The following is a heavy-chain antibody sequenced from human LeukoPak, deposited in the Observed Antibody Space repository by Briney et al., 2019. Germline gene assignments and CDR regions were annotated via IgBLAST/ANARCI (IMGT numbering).Heavy chain of an antibody. D-gene: IGHD2-15*01. Sequence: PSETLSLTCTVSGGSISSHYWSWIRQPPGKGLEWIGYIYYSGSTNYNPSLKSRVTISVDTSKNQFSLKLSSVTAADTAVYYCARGRGGDYCSGGSCYPNSDYWGQGTLVTVSS. V-gene: IGHV4-59*11. CDR3: ARGRGGDYCSGGSCYPNSDY. CDR2: IYYSGST. CDR1: GGSISSHY. J-gene: IGHJ4*02.